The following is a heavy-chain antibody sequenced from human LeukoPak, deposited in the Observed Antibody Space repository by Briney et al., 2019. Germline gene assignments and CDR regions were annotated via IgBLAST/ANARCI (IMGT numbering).Heavy chain of an antibody. CDR1: GFTFSSYA. CDR3: AREAPPNYDFWSGYRLYYYGMDV. D-gene: IGHD3-3*01. V-gene: IGHV3-30-3*01. CDR2: ISYDGSNK. J-gene: IGHJ6*02. Sequence: GGSLRLSCAASGFTFSSYAMHWVRQAPGKGLEWVAVISYDGSNKYYADSVKGRFTISRDNAKNSLYLQMNSLRAEDTAVYYCAREAPPNYDFWSGYRLYYYGMDVWGQGTTVTVSS.